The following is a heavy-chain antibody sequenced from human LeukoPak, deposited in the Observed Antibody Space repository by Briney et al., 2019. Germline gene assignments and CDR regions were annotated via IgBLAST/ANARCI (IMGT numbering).Heavy chain of an antibody. V-gene: IGHV3-7*01. Sequence: GGSLRLSCAASGFTFSSYWMSWVRQAPGKGLEWVANIKQDGSEKYYVDSVKGRFTISRDNAKNSLYLQMNSLRAEDTAVYYCARDRAYCSGGSCYSRWFDPWGQGTLVTVSS. CDR1: GFTFSSYW. CDR3: ARDRAYCSGGSCYSRWFDP. J-gene: IGHJ5*02. D-gene: IGHD2-15*01. CDR2: IKQDGSEK.